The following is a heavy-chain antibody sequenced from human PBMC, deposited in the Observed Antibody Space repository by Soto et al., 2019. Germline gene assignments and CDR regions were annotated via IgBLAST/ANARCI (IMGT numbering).Heavy chain of an antibody. CDR1: GGTFSSST. D-gene: IGHD2-2*02. CDR3: AMEYCSSTSCYRDY. J-gene: IGHJ4*02. V-gene: IGHV1-69*02. Sequence: ASVKVYCKASGGTFSSSTISWVRQAPGQGLEWMGRIIPILGIANYAQKFQGRVTITADKSTSTAYMELSSLRSEDTAVYYCAMEYCSSTSCYRDYWGQGTLVTVS. CDR2: IIPILGIA.